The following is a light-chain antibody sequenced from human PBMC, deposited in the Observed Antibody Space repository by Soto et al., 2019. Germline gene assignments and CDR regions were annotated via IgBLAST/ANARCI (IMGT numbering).Light chain of an antibody. CDR3: QQYNSYS. CDR1: QSISSW. V-gene: IGKV1-5*01. J-gene: IGKJ1*01. Sequence: DIQMTQSPFTLSASVGDRVTITCRASQSISSWLAWYQQKPGTAPKLLIYHASTLESGVPSRFSGSGSGTEFTLTISSLQPDDFATYYCQQYNSYSFGQGTKVDI. CDR2: HAS.